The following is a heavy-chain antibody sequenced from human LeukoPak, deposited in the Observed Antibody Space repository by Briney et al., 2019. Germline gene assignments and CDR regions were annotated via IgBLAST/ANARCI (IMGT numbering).Heavy chain of an antibody. Sequence: PSETLSLTCTVSGGSISSSSYYWGWIRQPPGKGLEWIGSIYYSGGTYYNPSLKSRVTISVDTSKNQFSLKLSSVTAADTAVYYCASLRLGEGVDYWGQGTLVTVSS. J-gene: IGHJ4*02. V-gene: IGHV4-39*01. CDR1: GGSISSSSYY. D-gene: IGHD3-10*01. CDR2: IYYSGGT. CDR3: ASLRLGEGVDY.